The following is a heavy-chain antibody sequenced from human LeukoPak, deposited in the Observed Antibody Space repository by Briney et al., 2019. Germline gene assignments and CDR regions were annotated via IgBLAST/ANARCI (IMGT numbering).Heavy chain of an antibody. D-gene: IGHD1-20*01. V-gene: IGHV4-34*01. CDR3: ARFRAITGSPQTELDH. CDR2: VNHSGDT. Sequence: PSETLSLTCAVYGGSFSGHYWSWIRQPPGKGLEWIGEVNHSGDTKYNPSLKSRATLSVDTSKNQLSLRLNSVTAADTAVYYCARFRAITGSPQTELDHWGRGTPVTVSS. J-gene: IGHJ4*02. CDR1: GGSFSGHY.